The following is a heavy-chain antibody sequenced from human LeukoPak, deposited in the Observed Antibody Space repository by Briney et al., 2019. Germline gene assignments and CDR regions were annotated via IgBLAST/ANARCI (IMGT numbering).Heavy chain of an antibody. Sequence: PGGSLRLSCAASGFTFSSYAVHWVRQAPGRGLEWVAVISYDGSNKYYADSVKGRFSISRDNSKNTLYLQMNSLRVEDTAVYYCARRYDGFDYWGQGTLVTVSS. V-gene: IGHV3-30-3*01. CDR2: ISYDGSNK. J-gene: IGHJ4*02. D-gene: IGHD3-3*01. CDR1: GFTFSSYA. CDR3: ARRYDGFDY.